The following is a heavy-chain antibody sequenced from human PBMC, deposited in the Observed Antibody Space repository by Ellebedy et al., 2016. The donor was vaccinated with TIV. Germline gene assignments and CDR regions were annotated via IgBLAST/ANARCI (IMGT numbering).Heavy chain of an antibody. CDR3: ARGGDGYIHY. D-gene: IGHD5-24*01. J-gene: IGHJ4*02. CDR2: IYYSGNT. CDR1: GGSISSSNW. V-gene: IGHV4-30-4*01. Sequence: MPSETLSLTCAVSGGSISSSNWWSWVRQPPGKGLEWIGYIYYSGNTYHNPSLKSRVTISVDTSKNQFSLKLSSVTAADTAVYYCARGGDGYIHYWGQGTLVTVSS.